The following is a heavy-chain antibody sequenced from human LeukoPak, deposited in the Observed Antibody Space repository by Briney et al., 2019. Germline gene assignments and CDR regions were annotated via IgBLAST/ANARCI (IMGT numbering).Heavy chain of an antibody. V-gene: IGHV4-39*01. CDR2: IYYSGST. CDR3: ARRGRGGSYPFDY. CDR1: GGSISGSSYY. D-gene: IGHD1-26*01. Sequence: SETLSLTCTVSGGSISGSSYYWGWIRQPPGKGLEWIGSIYYSGSTYYNPSLKSRVTISVDTSKNQFSLKLSSVTAADTAVYYCARRGRGGSYPFDYWGQGTLVTVSS. J-gene: IGHJ4*02.